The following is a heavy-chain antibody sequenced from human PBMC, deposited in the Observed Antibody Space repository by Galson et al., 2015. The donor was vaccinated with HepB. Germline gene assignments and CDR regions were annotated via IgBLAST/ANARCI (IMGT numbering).Heavy chain of an antibody. Sequence: SLRLSCAASGFTFSSYSMNWVRQAPGKGLEWVSYISSSSSTIYYADSVKGRFTISRDNAKNSLYLQMNSLRNEDTAVYYCASQGSYDSSGYLYYWGQGTLVTVSS. CDR2: ISSSSSTI. D-gene: IGHD3-22*01. V-gene: IGHV3-48*02. CDR1: GFTFSSYS. J-gene: IGHJ4*02. CDR3: ASQGSYDSSGYLYY.